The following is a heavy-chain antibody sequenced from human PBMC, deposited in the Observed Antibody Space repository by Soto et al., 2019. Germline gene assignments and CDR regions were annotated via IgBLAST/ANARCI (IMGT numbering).Heavy chain of an antibody. V-gene: IGHV3-21*05. CDR2: ISSSSSYI. CDR1: GFTFSTYS. CDR3: ARDVTSSTYYYLSPGGFDP. D-gene: IGHD3-22*01. J-gene: IGHJ5*02. Sequence: PGGSLXLSCAASGFTFSTYSMNWVRQAPGKGLEWVSYISSSSSYIYYADSVKGRFTISRDNAKNSLYLQMNSLRAEDTAVYYCARDVTSSTYYYLSPGGFDPWGQGTLVTVSS.